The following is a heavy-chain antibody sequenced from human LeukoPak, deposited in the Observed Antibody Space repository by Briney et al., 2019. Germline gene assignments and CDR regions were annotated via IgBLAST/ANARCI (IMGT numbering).Heavy chain of an antibody. J-gene: IGHJ6*03. CDR1: GGSISSYY. CDR3: ARLLSYYYYYYYMDV. D-gene: IGHD2-2*01. Sequence: SETLSLTCTVSGGSISSYYWSWIRQPPGKGLEWIGYIYYSGSTNYNPSLKSRVTISVDTSKNQFSLKLSSVTAADTAVYYCARLLSYYYYYYYMDVWGKGTTVTISS. V-gene: IGHV4-59*12. CDR2: IYYSGST.